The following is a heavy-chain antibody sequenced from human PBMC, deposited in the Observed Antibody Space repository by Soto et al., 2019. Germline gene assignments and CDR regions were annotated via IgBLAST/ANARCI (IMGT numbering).Heavy chain of an antibody. CDR1: GGSISSGGYY. D-gene: IGHD5-12*01. J-gene: IGHJ5*02. V-gene: IGHV4-31*03. CDR2: IYYSGGT. Sequence: QVQLQESGPGLVKPSQTLSLTCTVSGGSISSGGYYWSWIRQHPGKGLEWIGYIYYSGGTYYNPSLKSRVTISVDTSKNQFSLKLSSVTAADTAVYYCARGSREVDIVARRVEFDPWGQGTLVTVSS. CDR3: ARGSREVDIVARRVEFDP.